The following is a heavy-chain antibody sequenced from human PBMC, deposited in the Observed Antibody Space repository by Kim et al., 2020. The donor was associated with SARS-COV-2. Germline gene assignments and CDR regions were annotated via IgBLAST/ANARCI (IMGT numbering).Heavy chain of an antibody. Sequence: GGSLRLSCAASGFTFSSYAMSWVRQAPGKGLEWVSAISGSGGSTYYADSVKGRFTISRDNSKNTLYLQMNSLRAEDTAVYYCAKDRNSPLIAAAAPFDYWGQGTLVTVSS. D-gene: IGHD6-13*01. CDR3: AKDRNSPLIAAAAPFDY. CDR2: ISGSGGST. CDR1: GFTFSSYA. V-gene: IGHV3-23*01. J-gene: IGHJ4*02.